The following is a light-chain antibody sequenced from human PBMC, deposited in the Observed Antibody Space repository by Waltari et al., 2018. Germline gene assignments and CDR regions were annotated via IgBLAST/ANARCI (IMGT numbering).Light chain of an antibody. J-gene: IGKJ3*01. Sequence: DIQMTQSPSSLSASVGYTVIMTCRASQRITPYLTWYPQKPGKAPTLLIFTASTLQSGVPSRFSGSGSETDFTLTISGLQPEDFATYYCQQSFRFPFTFGPGTKVDMK. CDR1: QRITPY. CDR2: TAS. CDR3: QQSFRFPFT. V-gene: IGKV1-39*01.